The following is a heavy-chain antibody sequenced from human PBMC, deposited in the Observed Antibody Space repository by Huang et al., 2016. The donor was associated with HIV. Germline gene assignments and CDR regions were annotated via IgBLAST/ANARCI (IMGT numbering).Heavy chain of an antibody. CDR2: IYYRGST. CDR1: GGSIRSSDYH. Sequence: QLLLQESGPGLVKPSEALALTCAVSGGSIRSSDYHWGWIRQPPGKGLVWIGSIYYRGSTHYSPARKRRVTIAVDTSKNLFFPNLTSMTAADTAVYYCARHREGPVAYYSGWGSHLNYMDVWGRGRTVVVSS. J-gene: IGHJ6*03. V-gene: IGHV4-39*01. D-gene: IGHD3-10*01. CDR3: ARHREGPVAYYSGWGSHLNYMDV.